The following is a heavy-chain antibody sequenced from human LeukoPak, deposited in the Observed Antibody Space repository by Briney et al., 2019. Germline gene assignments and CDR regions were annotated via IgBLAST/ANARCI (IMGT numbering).Heavy chain of an antibody. CDR1: GFTLSTYS. J-gene: IGHJ6*02. CDR3: ANSELRYFDWGGYGMDV. V-gene: IGHV3-30*18. CDR2: ISYDGSNK. Sequence: PGGSLRLSCAASGFTLSTYSMSWVRQAPGKGLEWVAVISYDGSNKYYADSVKGRFTISRDNSKNTLYLQMNSLRAEDTAVYYCANSELRYFDWGGYGMDVWGQGTTVTVSS. D-gene: IGHD3-9*01.